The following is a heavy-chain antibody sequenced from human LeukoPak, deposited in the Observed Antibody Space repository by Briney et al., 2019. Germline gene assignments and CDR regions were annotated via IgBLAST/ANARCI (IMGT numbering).Heavy chain of an antibody. V-gene: IGHV3-23*01. CDR1: GFTFSNYA. D-gene: IGHD3-16*01. J-gene: IGHJ3*01. Sequence: GGSLRLSCAASGFTFSNYAMSWVRQGQGTGLEWVSGISSRGGTTDYADFVKGRFTMSRDNSKNTLYLQMHSLRAEDTAIYYCAKDLKGLYDYDRGSYAVDLWGQGTTVTVSS. CDR3: AKDLKGLYDYDRGSYAVDL. CDR2: ISSRGGTT.